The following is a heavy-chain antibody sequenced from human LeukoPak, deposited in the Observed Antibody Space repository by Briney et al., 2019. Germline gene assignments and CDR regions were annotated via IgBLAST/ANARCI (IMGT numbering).Heavy chain of an antibody. CDR3: ARERDFYDSSGSPSY. J-gene: IGHJ4*02. V-gene: IGHV4-39*07. CDR2: IYYSGST. CDR1: GGSISSRSYY. D-gene: IGHD3-22*01. Sequence: SETLSLTCTVSGGSISSRSYYWGWIRQPPGKGLEWIGTIYYSGSTYYNPSLKSRVAISVGTSKSQFSLKVRSVTAADTAVYYCARERDFYDSSGSPSYWGQGTLVIVSS.